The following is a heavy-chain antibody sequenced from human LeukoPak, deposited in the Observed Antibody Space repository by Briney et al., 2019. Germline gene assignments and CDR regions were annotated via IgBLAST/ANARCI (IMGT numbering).Heavy chain of an antibody. Sequence: GGSLRLSCAASGFTSSDYWIAWVRQAPGKGLEWVGNTNENGCAQFYVDSVKGRFTVTRDNEKNSVYLQMEGLGVDDSGVYYCTTGGGPDHWGQGVLVTVSS. V-gene: IGHV3-7*01. D-gene: IGHD3-16*01. J-gene: IGHJ5*02. CDR1: GFTSSDYW. CDR2: TNENGCAQ. CDR3: TTGGGPDH.